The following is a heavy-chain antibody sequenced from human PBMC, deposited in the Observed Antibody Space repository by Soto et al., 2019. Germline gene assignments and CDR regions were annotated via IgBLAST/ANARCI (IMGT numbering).Heavy chain of an antibody. CDR2: IIAILGKA. Sequence: QVQLVQSGAEVKKPGSSVKVSCKASGGTFSSYAISWVRQAPGQGLEWMGGIIAILGKANYAEKFQGRVTRTADESTSTAYMELSSLRSEDTAVYYCARERGGAIIVGVTGTSDVWGQGTLVTVSS. V-gene: IGHV1-69*01. J-gene: IGHJ3*01. CDR1: GGTFSSYA. CDR3: ARERGGAIIVGVTGTSDV. D-gene: IGHD3-22*01.